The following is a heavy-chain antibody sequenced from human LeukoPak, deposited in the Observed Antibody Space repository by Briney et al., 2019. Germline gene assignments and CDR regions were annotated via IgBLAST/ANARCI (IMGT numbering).Heavy chain of an antibody. V-gene: IGHV4-59*01. D-gene: IGHD6-19*01. CDR1: GGSISSYY. CDR3: AAQAGAVAGYYFDY. CDR2: IYYSGST. J-gene: IGHJ4*02. Sequence: SETLCLTCTVSGGSISSYYWSWIRQPPGKGLEWIRYIYYSGSTNYNPSLKSRVTISVDTSKNQFSLKLSSVTAADTAVYYCAAQAGAVAGYYFDYWGQGTLVTVSS.